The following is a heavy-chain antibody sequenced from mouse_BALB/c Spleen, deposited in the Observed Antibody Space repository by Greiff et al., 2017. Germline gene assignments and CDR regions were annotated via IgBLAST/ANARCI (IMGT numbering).Heavy chain of an antibody. CDR2: ISSGGST. CDR3: AREGTGGYAMDY. J-gene: IGHJ4*01. D-gene: IGHD4-1*01. Sequence: EVQRVESGGGLVKPGGSLKLSCAASGFTFSSYAMSWVRQTPEKRLEWVASISSGGSTYYPDSVKGRFTISRDNARNILYLQMSSLRSEDTAMYYCAREGTGGYAMDYWGQGTSVTVSS. V-gene: IGHV5-6-5*01. CDR1: GFTFSSYA.